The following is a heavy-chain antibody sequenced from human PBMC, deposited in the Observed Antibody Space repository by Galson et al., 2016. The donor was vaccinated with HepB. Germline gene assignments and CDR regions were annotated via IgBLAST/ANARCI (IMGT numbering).Heavy chain of an antibody. CDR1: GFSISSFA. D-gene: IGHD3-22*01. Sequence: SLRLSCAASGFSISSFAMTWVRQAPGRGLEWVAAMSGNGVNSYYADSVKGRFTISRDKSRNTLYLQMNSLRAEDTALYYCVKGVRIVVPKSTYDMWGQGTMVTVSS. CDR3: VKGVRIVVPKSTYDM. V-gene: IGHV3-23*01. CDR2: MSGNGVNS. J-gene: IGHJ3*02.